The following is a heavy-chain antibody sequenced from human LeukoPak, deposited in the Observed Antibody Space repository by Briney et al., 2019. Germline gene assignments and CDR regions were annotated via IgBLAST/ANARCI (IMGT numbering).Heavy chain of an antibody. CDR1: GFNFSSHA. D-gene: IGHD2-2*01. CDR3: ARDRGFCSGTSCAYIYYYMDV. J-gene: IGHJ6*03. Sequence: GRSPRLSCAASGFNFSSHAIHWVRQAPGKGLEWVAAISYDGIDKLYAASVKGRFTISRDNVRNTLYLQMDSLRAEDTAVYFCARDRGFCSGTSCAYIYYYMDVWGNGTTASVSS. CDR2: ISYDGIDK. V-gene: IGHV3-30*01.